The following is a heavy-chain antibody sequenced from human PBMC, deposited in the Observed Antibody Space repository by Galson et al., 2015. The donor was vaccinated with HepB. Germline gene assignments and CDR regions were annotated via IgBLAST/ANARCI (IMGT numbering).Heavy chain of an antibody. Sequence: LRLSCAASGFSFSTYAMHWVRQAPGKGLEWVAIISFDGGDKYYADSLKGRFTISRDNSKNTLYLQLNSLRAEDTAVYYCARTFYNGMDVWGQGTTVTVSS. CDR2: ISFDGGDK. V-gene: IGHV3-30-3*01. J-gene: IGHJ6*02. CDR3: ARTFYNGMDV. CDR1: GFSFSTYA. D-gene: IGHD2/OR15-2a*01.